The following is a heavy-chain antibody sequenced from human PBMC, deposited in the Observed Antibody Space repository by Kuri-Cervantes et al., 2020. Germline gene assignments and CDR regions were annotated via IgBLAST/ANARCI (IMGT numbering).Heavy chain of an antibody. V-gene: IGHV3-74*01. CDR1: GFTFSNYW. CDR2: INTDGSTV. J-gene: IGHJ4*02. CDR3: AVNTIFDY. D-gene: IGHD3-3*01. Sequence: GGSLRLSCAASGFTFSNYWMNWVRQAPGKGLEWVSRINTDGSTVTYADSVKGRFTISRDNAKNTLYLQMNSLRADDTALYYCAVNTIFDYWGQGALVTVSS.